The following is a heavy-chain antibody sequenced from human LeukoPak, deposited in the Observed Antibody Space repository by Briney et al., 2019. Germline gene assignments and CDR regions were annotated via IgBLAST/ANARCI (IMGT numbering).Heavy chain of an antibody. J-gene: IGHJ4*02. Sequence: ASVKVSCKASGYTFTSYGISWVRQAPGQGLEWMGWISAYNGNTNYAQKLQGRVIMTTDTSTSTAYMELRSLRSDDTAVYYCARDCSGGSCYSTVDYWGQGTLVTVSS. CDR3: ARDCSGGSCYSTVDY. CDR2: ISAYNGNT. CDR1: GYTFTSYG. D-gene: IGHD2-15*01. V-gene: IGHV1-18*04.